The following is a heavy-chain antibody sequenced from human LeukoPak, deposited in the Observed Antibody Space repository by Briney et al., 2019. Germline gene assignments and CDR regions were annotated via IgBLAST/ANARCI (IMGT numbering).Heavy chain of an antibody. CDR3: ARDPTAGDY. J-gene: IGHJ4*02. Sequence: GGSLRLSCAASGFTFSDYSMNWVRQAPGKGLEWVSSITTSSRHMFYADSVKGRFTISRDNAKNSLYLQMDSLRTEDTAVYYCARDPTAGDYWGQGTLVTVSS. V-gene: IGHV3-21*01. CDR2: ITTSSRHM. CDR1: GFTFSDYS.